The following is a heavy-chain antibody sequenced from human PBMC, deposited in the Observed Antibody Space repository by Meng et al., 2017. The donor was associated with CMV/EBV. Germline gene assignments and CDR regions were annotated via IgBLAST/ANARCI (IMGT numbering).Heavy chain of an antibody. CDR3: AKEETSLIVVVPALVDY. Sequence: GESLKILRAASGFTFSTYAMSRVRPAPGKGLEWVSAIDNSGGSTYYADSVKGRFTISRDNSKSTLYLQMNILRTEDTAVYYCAKEETSLIVVVPALVDYWGLGTLVTVSS. CDR2: IDNSGGST. J-gene: IGHJ4*02. V-gene: IGHV3-23*01. D-gene: IGHD2-2*01. CDR1: GFTFSTYA.